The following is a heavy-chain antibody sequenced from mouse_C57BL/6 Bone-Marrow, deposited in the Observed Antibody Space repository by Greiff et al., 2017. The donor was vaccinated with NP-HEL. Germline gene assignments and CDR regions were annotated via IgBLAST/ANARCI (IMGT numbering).Heavy chain of an antibody. CDR3: ARLRDSSGPYYFDY. Sequence: QVQLQQSGPELVKPGASVKISCKASGYAFRSSWMNWVKQRPGKGLEWIGRIYPGDGDTNYNGKFKGKATLTADKSSSTAYMQLSSLTSEDSAVYFCARLRDSSGPYYFDYWGKGTTLTVSS. J-gene: IGHJ2*01. CDR1: GYAFRSSW. V-gene: IGHV1-82*01. D-gene: IGHD3-2*02. CDR2: IYPGDGDT.